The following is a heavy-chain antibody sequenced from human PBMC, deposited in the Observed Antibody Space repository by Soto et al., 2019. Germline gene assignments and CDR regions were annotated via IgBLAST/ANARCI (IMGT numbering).Heavy chain of an antibody. D-gene: IGHD4-17*01. Sequence: SETLSLTCTVSGGYITNYYWSWIRQPPGKGLEWIGYIFYSGNTNYNPSLRSRVTISVDTSKNQFSLRLSSVTAADTAAYYCARDSGYGDPFDYWGQGTLVTVSS. J-gene: IGHJ4*02. CDR1: GGYITNYY. CDR3: ARDSGYGDPFDY. CDR2: IFYSGNT. V-gene: IGHV4-59*01.